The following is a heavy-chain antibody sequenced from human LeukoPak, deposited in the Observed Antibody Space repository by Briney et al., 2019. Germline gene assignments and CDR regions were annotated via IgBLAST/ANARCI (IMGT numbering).Heavy chain of an antibody. CDR1: GFTFSSYS. CDR2: ISSSSSTI. D-gene: IGHD4-17*01. Sequence: GGSLRLSCAASGFTFSSYSMNWVRQAPGKGLEWVSYISSSSSTIYYADSVKGRFTISRDNAKNSLYLQMNSLRAEDTAVYYCASSTVTTWATAFDIWGQGTMVTVSS. J-gene: IGHJ3*02. V-gene: IGHV3-48*01. CDR3: ASSTVTTWATAFDI.